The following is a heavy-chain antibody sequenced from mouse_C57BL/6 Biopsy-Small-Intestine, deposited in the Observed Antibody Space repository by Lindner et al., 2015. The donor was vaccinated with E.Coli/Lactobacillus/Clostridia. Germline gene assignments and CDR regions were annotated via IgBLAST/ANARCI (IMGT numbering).Heavy chain of an antibody. J-gene: IGHJ2*01. CDR2: INPSTGGT. CDR1: GYSFTGNY. CDR3: ARREVYYFDY. V-gene: IGHV1-42*01. Sequence: VQLQESGPELVKSGASVKISCKASGYSFTGNYMNWVKQSPEKSLEWIGEINPSTGGTTYNQKFRAKATLTVDKSSSTAYMQFKSLTSEDSAVYYCARREVYYFDYWGQGHHSHSLL.